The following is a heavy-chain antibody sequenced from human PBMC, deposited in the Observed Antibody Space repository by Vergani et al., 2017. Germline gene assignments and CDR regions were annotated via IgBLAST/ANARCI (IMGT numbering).Heavy chain of an antibody. CDR3: AKSAFSDYSYLHHFYYMDV. D-gene: IGHD4-17*01. J-gene: IGHJ6*03. V-gene: IGHV3-23*01. Sequence: EVQLLESGGGLLQPGGSLRLSCAASGFTFSSYAMSWVRQAPGKGLEWVSLIGGSGVHTYYADSVKGRFTISRDNSKNTLYLQMNSLRAEDTAVYYCAKSAFSDYSYLHHFYYMDVWGKGTTVTVSS. CDR1: GFTFSSYA. CDR2: IGGSGVHT.